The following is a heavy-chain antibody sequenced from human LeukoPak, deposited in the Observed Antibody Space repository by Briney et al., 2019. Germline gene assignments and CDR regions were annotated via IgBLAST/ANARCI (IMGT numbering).Heavy chain of an antibody. CDR1: GYTFTGYY. J-gene: IGHJ4*02. CDR2: INPNSGGT. D-gene: IGHD5-12*01. Sequence: ASVKVSCKASGYTFTGYYMHWVRQAPGQGLEWMGWINPNSGGTNYAQKFQGRVTMTRDTSISTAYMEPSRLRSDDTAVYYCARDRWGSGYDPSYFDYWGQGTLVTVSS. V-gene: IGHV1-2*02. CDR3: ARDRWGSGYDPSYFDY.